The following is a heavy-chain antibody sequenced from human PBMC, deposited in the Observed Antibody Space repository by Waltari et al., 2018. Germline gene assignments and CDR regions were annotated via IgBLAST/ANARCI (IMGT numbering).Heavy chain of an antibody. CDR2: IYWNDDK. Sequence: QITLKESGPTLVKPTQTLTLTCTFSAFSLSTSGVGLGWIRQPPGKALEWLALIYWNDDKRYSPSLKSRLTITKDTSKNQVVLTMTNMDPVDTATYYCAHRMITFGGVADWGQGTLVTVSS. CDR3: AHRMITFGGVAD. D-gene: IGHD3-16*01. J-gene: IGHJ4*02. CDR1: AFSLSTSGVG. V-gene: IGHV2-5*01.